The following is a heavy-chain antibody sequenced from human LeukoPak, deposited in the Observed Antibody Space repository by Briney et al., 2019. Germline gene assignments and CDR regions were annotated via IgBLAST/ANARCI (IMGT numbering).Heavy chain of an antibody. CDR1: GHTFTGYY. CDR2: INANNGGT. CDR3: TRGVLPARFDS. D-gene: IGHD2-2*01. V-gene: IGHV1-2*02. Sequence: ASVRVSCKASGHTFTGYYMHWVRQAPGQGLEWMGWINANNGGTNYAQKFQGRVTMTRDTSTSTVYMQLSSLISDDTAVYYCTRGVLPARFDSWGQGTLVTVTS. J-gene: IGHJ5*01.